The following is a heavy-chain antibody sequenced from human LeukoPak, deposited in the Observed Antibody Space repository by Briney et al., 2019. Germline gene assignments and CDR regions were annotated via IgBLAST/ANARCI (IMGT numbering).Heavy chain of an antibody. D-gene: IGHD3-9*01. Sequence: SETLSLTCTVSGGSISSGGYYWSWIRQHPGKGLEWIGYIYYSGSTYYNPSLKSRVTISVDTSKNQFSLKLSSVTAADTAVYYCARGSGYFEWLLEIDYWGQGTLVTVSS. CDR1: GGSISSGGYY. CDR3: ARGSGYFEWLLEIDY. CDR2: IYYSGST. J-gene: IGHJ4*02. V-gene: IGHV4-31*03.